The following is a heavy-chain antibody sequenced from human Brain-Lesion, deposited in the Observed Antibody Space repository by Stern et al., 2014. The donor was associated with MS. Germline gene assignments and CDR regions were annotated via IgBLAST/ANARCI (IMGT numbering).Heavy chain of an antibody. D-gene: IGHD3-3*01. Sequence: VQLVESGAEVKKPGASVKVSCKTSGYIFTGYYIHWVRQAPGQGLEWMAGINPNTGGPKYAQKFPGRVTMSRDTSISTAYVELSSLTSDDTAVYYCARDQRGITIFGVVTDYYYLGMDVWGQGTTVTVSS. CDR1: GYIFTGYY. V-gene: IGHV1-2*02. CDR2: INPNTGGP. J-gene: IGHJ6*02. CDR3: ARDQRGITIFGVVTDYYYLGMDV.